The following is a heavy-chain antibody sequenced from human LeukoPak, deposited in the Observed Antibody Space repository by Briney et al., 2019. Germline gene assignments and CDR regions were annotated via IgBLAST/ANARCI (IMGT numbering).Heavy chain of an antibody. D-gene: IGHD1-26*01. J-gene: IGHJ4*02. CDR3: ARLVGATFDY. V-gene: IGHV4-39*07. Sequence: SETLSLTCTVSGGSISSSTYYWSWIRQPPGKGLEWIGEINHSGSTNYNPSLKSRVTISVDTSKNQFSLKLSSVTAADTAVYYCARLVGATFDYWGQGTLVTVSS. CDR1: GGSISSSTYY. CDR2: INHSGST.